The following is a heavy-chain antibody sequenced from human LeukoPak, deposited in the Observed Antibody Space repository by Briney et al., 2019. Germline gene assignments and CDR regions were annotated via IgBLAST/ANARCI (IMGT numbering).Heavy chain of an antibody. J-gene: IGHJ4*02. CDR1: GFTFSSFS. Sequence: GGSLRLSCAAPGFTFSSFSMPWVRQAPGKGLESVSPISADGDNTYYADSVKDRLTISRDNSQNTLYLQMGGLRVEDMAVYYCARVVGGGNFDYWGQGTLVTVSS. CDR2: ISADGDNT. V-gene: IGHV3-64*02. D-gene: IGHD2-2*01. CDR3: ARVVGGGNFDY.